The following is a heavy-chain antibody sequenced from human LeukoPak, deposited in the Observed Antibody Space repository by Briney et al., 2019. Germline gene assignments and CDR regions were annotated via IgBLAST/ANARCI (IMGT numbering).Heavy chain of an antibody. D-gene: IGHD3-22*01. CDR2: IFYSGST. Sequence: PSETLSLTCTVSSGSISTSNHYWGWVRQPPGKALGWIGNIFYSGSTYYSPCLKSRVTISLDTCRNQFSLKLNSVTAADTAVYYCAKSNGYGLIGNWGQGKMVNVSS. J-gene: IGHJ3*01. CDR1: SGSISTSNHY. V-gene: IGHV4-39*07. CDR3: AKSNGYGLIGN.